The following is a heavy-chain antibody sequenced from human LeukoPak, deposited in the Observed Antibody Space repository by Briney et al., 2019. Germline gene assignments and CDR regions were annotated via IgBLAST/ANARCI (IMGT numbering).Heavy chain of an antibody. J-gene: IGHJ4*02. CDR3: AKDPSSASPYYFDY. CDR1: GFTFSSYA. V-gene: IGHV3-23*01. Sequence: PGGSLRLSCAASGFTFSSYAMSWVRQAPGKGLERVSVISGSGGSTSYADSVKGRFTISRDNSKNTLYLQMNSLRAEDTAVYYCAKDPSSASPYYFDYWGQGTLVTVSS. D-gene: IGHD6-19*01. CDR2: ISGSGGST.